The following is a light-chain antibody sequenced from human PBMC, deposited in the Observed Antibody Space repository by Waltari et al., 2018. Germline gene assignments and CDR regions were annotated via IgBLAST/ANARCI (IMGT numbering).Light chain of an antibody. Sequence: QSVLTPPPSVSAAPGQKVTISCSGSNSNIGNSYVSWYQHLPVTAPKLLIYDSDKRPSGIPDRFSDSKSGTSATLAITGLQTGDEADYYCATWDSSLSAVVFGGGTKLTVL. CDR3: ATWDSSLSAVV. V-gene: IGLV1-51*01. CDR2: DSD. J-gene: IGLJ2*01. CDR1: NSNIGNSY.